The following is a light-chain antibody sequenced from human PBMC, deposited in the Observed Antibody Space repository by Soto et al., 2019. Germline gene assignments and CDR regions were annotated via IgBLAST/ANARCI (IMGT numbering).Light chain of an antibody. Sequence: EIVLTQSPGTLSLSPGERATLSCRASQSVSSSYLAWYQQKPGQAPRLLIYGASSRATGIPDRFSGSLSGTAFTLTISRLEPDVFALYYCQQYGRSPYTFGQGTKLEIK. CDR1: QSVSSSY. CDR3: QQYGRSPYT. J-gene: IGKJ2*01. V-gene: IGKV3-20*01. CDR2: GAS.